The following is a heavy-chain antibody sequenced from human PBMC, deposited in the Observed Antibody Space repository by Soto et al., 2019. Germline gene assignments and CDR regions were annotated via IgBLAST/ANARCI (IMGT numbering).Heavy chain of an antibody. Sequence: SETLSLTCAVYGGSFSGYYWSWIRQPPGKGLEWIGEINHSGSTNYNPSLKSRVTISVDTSKDQFSLKLSSVTAADTAVYYCAREGSSWYPYYYYGMDVWGQGTTVTVSS. CDR2: INHSGST. V-gene: IGHV4-34*01. CDR3: AREGSSWYPYYYYGMDV. CDR1: GGSFSGYY. D-gene: IGHD6-13*01. J-gene: IGHJ6*02.